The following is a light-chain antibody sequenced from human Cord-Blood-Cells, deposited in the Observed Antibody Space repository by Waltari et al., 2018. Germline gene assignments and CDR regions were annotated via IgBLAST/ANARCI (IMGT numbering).Light chain of an antibody. CDR2: QDS. CDR1: KLGDNY. J-gene: IGLJ1*01. CDR3: QAWDSSTYV. V-gene: IGLV3-1*01. Sequence: SYELTQPPSVSVSPGQTASITCSGHKLGDNYACWYQQEPGQSPVLVIYQDSKRPSGIPERFSGSNSGNTATLTISGTQAMDEADYYCQAWDSSTYVFGTGTKVTVL.